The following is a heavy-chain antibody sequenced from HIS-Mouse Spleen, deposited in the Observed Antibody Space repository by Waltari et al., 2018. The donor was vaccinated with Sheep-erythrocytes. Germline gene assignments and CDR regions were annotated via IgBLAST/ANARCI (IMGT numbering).Heavy chain of an antibody. CDR3: AQTGATTPHFDY. CDR2: NIPIRGIA. CDR1: GGTFSSYA. J-gene: IGHJ4*02. Sequence: QVQLVQSGAEVKKPGSSVKVSCKASGGTFSSYAISWVRQAPGQGLEWMGRNIPIRGIANYAQKFQGRVTITADKSTSTAYMELSSLRSEDTAVYYCAQTGATTPHFDYWGQGTLVTVSS. V-gene: IGHV1-69*04. D-gene: IGHD1-26*01.